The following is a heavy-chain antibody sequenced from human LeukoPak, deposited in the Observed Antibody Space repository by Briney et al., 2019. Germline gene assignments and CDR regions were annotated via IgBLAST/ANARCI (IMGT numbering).Heavy chain of an antibody. Sequence: GGSLRLSCVASGFTLEDHGMSWVRQAPGKGLGWVSGINWNGISAGHADSVKGRFTISRDNAKNSLYLQMNSLRAEDTALYYCARGTHGGAFGGWGQGTLVTVSS. D-gene: IGHD3-16*01. V-gene: IGHV3-20*04. CDR2: INWNGISA. CDR3: ARGTHGGAFGG. J-gene: IGHJ4*02. CDR1: GFTLEDHG.